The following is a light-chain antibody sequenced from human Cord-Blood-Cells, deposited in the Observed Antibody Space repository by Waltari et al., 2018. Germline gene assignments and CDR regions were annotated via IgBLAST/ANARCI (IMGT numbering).Light chain of an antibody. CDR1: QSVSSN. CDR2: GAS. CDR3: QQYNNWPYS. V-gene: IGKV3-15*01. J-gene: IGKJ2*03. Sequence: TQSPATLSVSPGERATLSCRASQSVSSNLAWYQQKPGQAPRLLIYGASTRATGIPARFSGSGSGTEFTLTISSLQSEDFAVYYCQQYNNWPYSFGQGTKLE.